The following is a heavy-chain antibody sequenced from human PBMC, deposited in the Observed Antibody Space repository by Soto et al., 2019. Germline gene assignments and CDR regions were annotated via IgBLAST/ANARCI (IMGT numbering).Heavy chain of an antibody. V-gene: IGHV3-11*04. Sequence: GGSLRLSCAASGFIFGDYYMSWIRQAPGKGLEWVSYISSSGSTIYYADSVKGRFTISRDNAKNSLYLQMDSLRAEDTAVYYCARDQEAGSFFPYYYGMDVWGQGTTVTVSS. CDR3: ARDQEAGSFFPYYYGMDV. J-gene: IGHJ6*02. CDR2: ISSSGSTI. CDR1: GFIFGDYY. D-gene: IGHD6-13*01.